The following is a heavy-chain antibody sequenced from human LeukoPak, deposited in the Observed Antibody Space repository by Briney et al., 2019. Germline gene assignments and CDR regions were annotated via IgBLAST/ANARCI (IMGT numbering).Heavy chain of an antibody. V-gene: IGHV3-23*01. CDR3: ASYDFWSGSAYEYFQH. CDR1: GFTFSSYA. CDR2: ISGSGGST. J-gene: IGHJ1*01. Sequence: GGSLRLSCAASGFTFSSYAMSWVRQAPGKGLEWVSAISGSGGSTYYADSVKGRFTISRDNSKNTLYLQMNSLRAEDTAVYSCASYDFWSGSAYEYFQHWGQGTLVTVSS. D-gene: IGHD3-3*01.